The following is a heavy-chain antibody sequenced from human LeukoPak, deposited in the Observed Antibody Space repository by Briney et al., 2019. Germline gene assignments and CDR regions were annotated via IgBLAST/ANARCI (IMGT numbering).Heavy chain of an antibody. V-gene: IGHV4-38-2*01. J-gene: IGHJ4*02. D-gene: IGHD3-10*01. Sequence: SETLSLTCSVTGDSPTSGNYWGWIRQPPGKTLEWIGSVYHTGSTYYNPSLKSRVTISLDTSKNQFSLKLSSVTAADTAVYYCASQYGSGSYYEEWGQGTLVTVSS. CDR1: GDSPTSGNY. CDR2: VYHTGST. CDR3: ASQYGSGSYYEE.